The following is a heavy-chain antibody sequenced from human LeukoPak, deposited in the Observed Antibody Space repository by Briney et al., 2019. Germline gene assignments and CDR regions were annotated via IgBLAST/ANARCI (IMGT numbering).Heavy chain of an antibody. V-gene: IGHV1-2*02. Sequence: ASVKVSCKASGYTFTDYYMHWVRQAPGQGLEWMGWINPNSGGTNYAQKFQGRVTMTRDTSISIAYMELSRLRSDDTAVYYCARSSYDSSGYYPLYFDYWGQGTLVTVSS. CDR2: INPNSGGT. J-gene: IGHJ4*02. CDR3: ARSSYDSSGYYPLYFDY. D-gene: IGHD3-22*01. CDR1: GYTFTDYY.